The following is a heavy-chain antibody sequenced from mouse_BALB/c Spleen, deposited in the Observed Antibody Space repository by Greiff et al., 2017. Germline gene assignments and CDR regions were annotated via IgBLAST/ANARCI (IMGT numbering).Heavy chain of an antibody. CDR3: ARARDYDYDDAMDY. J-gene: IGHJ4*01. CDR2: ISSGSSTI. CDR1: GFTFSSFG. Sequence: EVQVVESGGGLVQPGGSRKLSCAASGFTFSSFGMHWVRQAPEKGLEWVAYISSGSSTIYYADTVKGRFTISRDNPKNTLFLQMTSLRSEDTAMYYCARARDYDYDDAMDYWGQGTSVTVSS. D-gene: IGHD2-4*01. V-gene: IGHV5-17*02.